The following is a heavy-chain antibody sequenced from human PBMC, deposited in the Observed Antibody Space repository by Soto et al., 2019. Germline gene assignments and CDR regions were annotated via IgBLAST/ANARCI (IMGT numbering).Heavy chain of an antibody. CDR3: ARRGSGSDYDY. CDR1: GFTFSSYA. J-gene: IGHJ4*02. V-gene: IGHV3-23*01. Sequence: EVQLLESGGGLVQPGGSLRLSCAASGFTFSSYAMRWVRQAPGKGLEWVSAISGSGGSTYYADSVKGRFTISRDNSKNTRYMHMNSLRAEDTAVYYCARRGSGSDYDYWGQGTLVTVSS. D-gene: IGHD1-26*01. CDR2: ISGSGGST.